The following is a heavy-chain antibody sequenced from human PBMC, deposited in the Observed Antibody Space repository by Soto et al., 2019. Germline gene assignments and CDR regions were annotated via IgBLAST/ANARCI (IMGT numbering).Heavy chain of an antibody. Sequence: SVKVSCKASGGTFSTYTITWVRQAPGQGLEWMGRIIPIIGVINYAQKFQGRVTITADKFTGTAYMELTRLRSDDTAVYYCAGDPDSHYNDSHASSYPWGQATLVPAPQ. J-gene: IGHJ5*02. CDR3: AGDPDSHYNDSHASSYP. CDR2: IIPIIGVI. V-gene: IGHV1-69*04. CDR1: GGTFSTYT. D-gene: IGHD3-22*01.